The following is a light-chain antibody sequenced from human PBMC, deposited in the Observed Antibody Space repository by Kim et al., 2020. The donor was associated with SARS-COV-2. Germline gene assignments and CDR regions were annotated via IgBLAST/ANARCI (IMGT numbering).Light chain of an antibody. J-gene: IGKJ4*01. CDR2: AAS. Sequence: ASVGDRVTITCRASQSISSYLNWYQQKPGKAPKLLIYAASSLQSGVPSRFSGSGSGTDFTLTISSLQLEDFATYYCQQSYSTLLTFGGGTKVDIK. CDR1: QSISSY. CDR3: QQSYSTLLT. V-gene: IGKV1-39*01.